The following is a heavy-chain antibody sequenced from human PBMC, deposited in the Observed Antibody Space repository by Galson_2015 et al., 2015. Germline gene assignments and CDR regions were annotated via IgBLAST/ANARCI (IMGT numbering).Heavy chain of an antibody. J-gene: IGHJ2*01. V-gene: IGHV3-30*01. Sequence: SCKASGYTFTSYAMHWVRQAPGKGLEWVAVISYDGSNKYYADSVKGRFTISRDNSKNTLYLQMNSLRAEDTAVYYCARGLRYDWYFDLWGRGTLVTVSS. D-gene: IGHD1-1*01. CDR1: GYTFTSYA. CDR2: ISYDGSNK. CDR3: ARGLRYDWYFDL.